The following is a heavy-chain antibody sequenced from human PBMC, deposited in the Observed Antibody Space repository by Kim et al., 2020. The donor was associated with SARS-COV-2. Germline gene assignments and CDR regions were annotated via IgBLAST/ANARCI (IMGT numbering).Heavy chain of an antibody. D-gene: IGHD3-10*01. CDR2: TDPSGDT. CDR1: VGSFSGYF. Sequence: SETLSLTCAVYVGSFSGYFWTWVRQVPGKGLEWIGETDPSGDTRYNPSLQSRVTILVDTSKNQFSLKLISVTSADTAVYYCARQGSGSGTHGALHIWGPGTRHTVSS. J-gene: IGHJ3*02. CDR3: ARQGSGSGTHGALHI. V-gene: IGHV4-34*01.